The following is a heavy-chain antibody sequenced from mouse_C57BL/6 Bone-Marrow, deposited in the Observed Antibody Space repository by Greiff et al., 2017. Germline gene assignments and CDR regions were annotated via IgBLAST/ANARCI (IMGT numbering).Heavy chain of an antibody. Sequence: EVKLMESGGDLVKPGGSLKLSCAASGFTFSSYGMSWVRQTPDKRLEWVATISSGGSYTYYPDSVKGRFTISRDNAKNTLYLQMSILKSEDTAMYYCARRGMVKGYFDYWGQGTTLTVSS. J-gene: IGHJ2*01. V-gene: IGHV5-6*01. CDR1: GFTFSSYG. CDR3: ARRGMVKGYFDY. D-gene: IGHD2-2*01. CDR2: ISSGGSYT.